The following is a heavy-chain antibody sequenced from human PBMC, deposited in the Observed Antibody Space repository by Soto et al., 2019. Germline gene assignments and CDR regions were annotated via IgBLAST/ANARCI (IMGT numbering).Heavy chain of an antibody. CDR2: IYYSGST. Sequence: QVQLQESGPGLVKPSETLSLTCTVSAGSISSYYWSWIRQPPGKGLEWIGYIYYSGSTNYNPSLKSRVTISVDTSKNQFSLKLSSVTAADTAVYYCARDLYYDSSGYYGMDVWGQGTTVTVSS. V-gene: IGHV4-59*01. CDR1: AGSISSYY. J-gene: IGHJ6*02. D-gene: IGHD3-22*01. CDR3: ARDLYYDSSGYYGMDV.